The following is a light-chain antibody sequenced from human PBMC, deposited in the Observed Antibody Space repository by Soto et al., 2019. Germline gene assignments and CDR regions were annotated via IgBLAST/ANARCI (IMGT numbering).Light chain of an antibody. CDR1: QSVLYSSNNKNY. J-gene: IGKJ4*01. CDR3: QQYYGTPLT. CDR2: WAS. Sequence: DIVMTQSPDSLAVSLGERATINCKSSQSVLYSSNNKNYLAWYQQKPGQPPKLLIYWASTREYGVPDRFSGSGSVTDFTLTISSLQAEDVAVYYCQQYYGTPLTFGGGTKVEIK. V-gene: IGKV4-1*01.